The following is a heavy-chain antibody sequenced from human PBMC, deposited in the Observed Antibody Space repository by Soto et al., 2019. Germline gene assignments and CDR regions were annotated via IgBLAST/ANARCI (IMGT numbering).Heavy chain of an antibody. D-gene: IGHD3-16*01. CDR2: IHGTRSII. Sequence: GGPLRLSYAVSGFTFSSHAMHWVRQAPGKGLEWVAYIHGTRSIIYYADSVKGRFTISRDNAKNSLYLQMDSLRDEDTALYYCARDARNADYDYWGQGTLVTVSS. CDR1: GFTFSSHA. J-gene: IGHJ4*02. V-gene: IGHV3-48*02. CDR3: ARDARNADYDY.